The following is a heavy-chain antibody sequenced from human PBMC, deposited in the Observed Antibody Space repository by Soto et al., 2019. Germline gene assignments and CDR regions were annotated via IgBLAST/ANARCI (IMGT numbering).Heavy chain of an antibody. CDR1: GFTFSSYG. V-gene: IGHV3-33*01. Sequence: GGSLRLSCAASGFTFSSYGMHWVRQAPGKGLEWVAVIWYDGSNKYYADSVKGQFTISRDNSKNTLYLQMNSLRAEDTAVYYCARDYLRSGGSGQEDAFDIWGQGTMVTVSS. CDR3: ARDYLRSGGSGQEDAFDI. CDR2: IWYDGSNK. J-gene: IGHJ3*02. D-gene: IGHD3-10*01.